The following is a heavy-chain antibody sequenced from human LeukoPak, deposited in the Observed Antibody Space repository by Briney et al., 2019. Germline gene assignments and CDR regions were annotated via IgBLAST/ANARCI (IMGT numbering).Heavy chain of an antibody. CDR2: ISHDGSIK. V-gene: IGHV3-30-3*01. D-gene: IGHD6-13*01. CDR1: GFTFSSYD. J-gene: IGHJ5*02. CDR3: AGDKASSSPTQARYRWFDP. Sequence: GGSLRLSCAASGFTFSSYDMHWVRQAPGKGLEWVAVISHDGSIKYYADSVKGRFTISRDNSKNTLYLQMNSLRAEDTAVYYCAGDKASSSPTQARYRWFDPWGQGTLVTVSS.